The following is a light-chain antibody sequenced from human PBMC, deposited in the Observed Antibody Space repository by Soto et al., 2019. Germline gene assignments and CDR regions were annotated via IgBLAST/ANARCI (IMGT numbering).Light chain of an antibody. CDR1: QTISSW. J-gene: IGKJ1*01. Sequence: DIPMTQSPSTLSGSVGDRVTITCRASQTISSWLAWYQQKPGKAPKLLIYKASTLKSGVPSGFSGSGSGTEFTLTMSSLQPDDFATYYCQHYNSYSEAFGQGTKVELK. CDR2: KAS. V-gene: IGKV1-5*03. CDR3: QHYNSYSEA.